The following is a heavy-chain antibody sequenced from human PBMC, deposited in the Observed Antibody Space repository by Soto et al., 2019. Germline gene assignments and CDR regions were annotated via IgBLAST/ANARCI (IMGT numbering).Heavy chain of an antibody. D-gene: IGHD3-22*01. CDR1: GGSISSGDYY. V-gene: IGHV4-30-4*01. J-gene: IGHJ6*02. CDR2: IYYSGST. CDR3: ARAPIQYYYDSSGSPRGMDV. Sequence: PSETLSLACTVSGGSISSGDYYWSWIRRPPGKGLEWIGYIYYSGSTSYNPSLKSRVTISVDTSKNQFSLKLSSVTAADTAVYYCARAPIQYYYDSSGSPRGMDVWGQVPTVTVSS.